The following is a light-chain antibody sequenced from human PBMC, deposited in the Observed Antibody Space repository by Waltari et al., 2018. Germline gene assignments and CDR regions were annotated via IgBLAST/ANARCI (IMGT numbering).Light chain of an antibody. CDR3: SSYTTSSTVV. CDR1: SSDIAAYNY. V-gene: IGLV2-14*01. J-gene: IGLJ2*01. Sequence: QSALTQPASVSGSPGQSITISCTGTSSDIAAYNYVSWYQQHPGKAPKLMIYEVTYRPSRVSNRVSCSKSGNTASLTSSGLQAEDEADYYCSSYTTSSTVVFGGGTKLTVL. CDR2: EVT.